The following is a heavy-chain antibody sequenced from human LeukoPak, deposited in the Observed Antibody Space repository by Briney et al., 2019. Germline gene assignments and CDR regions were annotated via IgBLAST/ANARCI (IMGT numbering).Heavy chain of an antibody. CDR2: IYYSGST. J-gene: IGHJ5*01. V-gene: IGHV4-39*07. D-gene: IGHD1-26*01. CDR1: GGSISSSSYY. CDR3: ARARPYSGSYGCDWFDS. Sequence: SETLSLTCTVSGGSISSSSYYWGWIRQPPGKGLEWIGSIYYSGSTYYNPSLKSRVTISVDTSKNQFSLKLSSVTAADTAVYCCARARPYSGSYGCDWFDSWGQGTLVTVSS.